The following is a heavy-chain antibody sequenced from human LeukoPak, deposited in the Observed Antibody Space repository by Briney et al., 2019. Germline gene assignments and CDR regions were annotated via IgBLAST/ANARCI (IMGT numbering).Heavy chain of an antibody. Sequence: SGGSLRLSCVASGFTFTNAWMSWVRQAPGKGLEWVGFIRSKAYGGTTECAASVKGRFTISRDDSKNIAYLQMNSLKTEDTAVYYCTRAYDSSGFLHYYGMDVWGQGTTVTVSS. V-gene: IGHV3-49*04. CDR2: IRSKAYGGTT. D-gene: IGHD3-22*01. CDR3: TRAYDSSGFLHYYGMDV. CDR1: GFTFTNAW. J-gene: IGHJ6*02.